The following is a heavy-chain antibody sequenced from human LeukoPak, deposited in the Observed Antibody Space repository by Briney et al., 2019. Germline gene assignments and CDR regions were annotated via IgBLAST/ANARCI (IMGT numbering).Heavy chain of an antibody. CDR2: ISAYNGNT. V-gene: IGHV1-18*01. J-gene: IGHJ3*02. Sequence: GASVKVSCKASGYTFTSYGISWVRQAPGQGLEWMGWISAYNGNTNYAQKLQGRVTMTTDTSTSTAYMELRRLRSDDTAVYYCATRNPYYDTKDAFDIWGQGTMVTVSS. CDR3: ATRNPYYDTKDAFDI. CDR1: GYTFTSYG. D-gene: IGHD3-9*01.